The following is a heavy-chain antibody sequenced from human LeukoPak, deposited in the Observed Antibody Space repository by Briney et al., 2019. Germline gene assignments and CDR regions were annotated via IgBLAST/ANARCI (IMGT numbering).Heavy chain of an antibody. D-gene: IGHD4-23*01. Sequence: SGGSLRLSCAASGFTFSSYVMNWVRQAPGKGLEWVSYISSSGSTIFYADSVKGRFTISRDNAKNSLYLQMNSLRAVDTAVYYCAKDSRVVTDTPGDYWGQGTLVTVSS. CDR2: ISSSGSTI. CDR1: GFTFSSYV. V-gene: IGHV3-48*03. CDR3: AKDSRVVTDTPGDY. J-gene: IGHJ4*02.